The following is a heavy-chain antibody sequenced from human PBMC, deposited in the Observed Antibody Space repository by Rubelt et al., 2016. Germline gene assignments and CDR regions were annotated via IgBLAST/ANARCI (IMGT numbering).Heavy chain of an antibody. CDR2: IYYSGST. D-gene: IGHD3-10*01. CDR3: ARRRGATGWFDP. CDR1: GGSISSYY. J-gene: IGHJ5*02. V-gene: IGHV4-59*12. Sequence: QVQLQESGPGLVKPSETLSLTCTVSGGSISSYYWSWIRQPPGKGLEWIGYIYYSGSTNYNPSLKSRVTISVDTSKNQFSWKLSSVTAADTAGYYCARRRGATGWFDPWGQGTLVTVSS.